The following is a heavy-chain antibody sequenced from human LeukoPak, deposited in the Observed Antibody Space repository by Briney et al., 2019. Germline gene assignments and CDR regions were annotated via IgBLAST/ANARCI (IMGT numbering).Heavy chain of an antibody. CDR2: ISGSSSNT. Sequence: ASVKVSCKAYGYTFMSHGISWVRQAPGQGLEWMGWISGSSSNTNYAQRLQGRVTMTTDTSTTTAYMELRSLRSDDTAVYYCARATGTWGHDGFDIWSQGTMVTVSS. J-gene: IGHJ3*02. D-gene: IGHD3-16*01. V-gene: IGHV1-18*01. CDR1: GYTFMSHG. CDR3: ARATGTWGHDGFDI.